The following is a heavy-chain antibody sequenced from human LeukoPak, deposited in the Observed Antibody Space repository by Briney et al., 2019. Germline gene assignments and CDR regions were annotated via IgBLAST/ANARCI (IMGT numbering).Heavy chain of an antibody. CDR3: ARGGGWKNYYYYYYMDV. CDR2: MNPNSGNT. CDR1: GYTFTSYD. D-gene: IGHD6-19*01. Sequence: ASVKVSCKASGYTFTSYDINWVRQATGQGLEWMGWMNPNSGNTGYAQKFQGRVTMTRNTSISTAYMELSSLRSEDTAVYYCARGGGWKNYYYYYYMDVWGKGTTVTVSS. J-gene: IGHJ6*03. V-gene: IGHV1-8*01.